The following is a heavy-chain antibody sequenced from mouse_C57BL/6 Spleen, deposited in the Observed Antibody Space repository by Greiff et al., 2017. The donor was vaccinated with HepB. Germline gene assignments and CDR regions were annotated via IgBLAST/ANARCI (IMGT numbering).Heavy chain of an antibody. CDR2: IDPSDSET. CDR3: ARDAYGSTWYFDV. J-gene: IGHJ1*03. V-gene: IGHV1-52*01. D-gene: IGHD1-1*01. Sequence: VQLQQPGAELVRPGSSVKLSCKASGYTFTSYWMHWVKQRPIQGLEWIGNIDPSDSETHYNQKFKDKATLTVDKSSSTAYMQLSSLTSEDSAVYYCARDAYGSTWYFDVWGTGTTVTVSS. CDR1: GYTFTSYW.